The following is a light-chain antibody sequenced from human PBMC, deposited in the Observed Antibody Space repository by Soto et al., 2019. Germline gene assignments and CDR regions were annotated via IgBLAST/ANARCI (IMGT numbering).Light chain of an antibody. CDR1: QDITSY. CDR2: TAS. Sequence: IQLTQSPSFLSASVGDRVTITCRASQDITSYLAWYQQKPGKAPTLLIYTASTLQSGVPSNFSGSGSGTEFTLTISSLQPEDFATYYCQHLNSYPLTFGGGTKVEIK. J-gene: IGKJ4*01. V-gene: IGKV1-9*01. CDR3: QHLNSYPLT.